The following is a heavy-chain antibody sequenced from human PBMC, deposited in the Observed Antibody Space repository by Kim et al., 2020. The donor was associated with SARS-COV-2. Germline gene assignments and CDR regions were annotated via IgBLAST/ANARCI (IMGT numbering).Heavy chain of an antibody. Sequence: ADSVRGRFTISRDNSKNTLYLQMNSLRAEDTAVYYCAKDNYGSGDNYDYWGQGTLVTVSS. D-gene: IGHD3-10*01. J-gene: IGHJ4*02. CDR3: AKDNYGSGDNYDY. V-gene: IGHV3-23*01.